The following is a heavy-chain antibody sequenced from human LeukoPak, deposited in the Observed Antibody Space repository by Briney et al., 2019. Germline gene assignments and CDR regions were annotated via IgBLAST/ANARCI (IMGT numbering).Heavy chain of an antibody. D-gene: IGHD3-22*01. V-gene: IGHV1-2*06. CDR3: ARVGRSYYYDSSGDQH. Sequence: GASVKVSCKASGYTFTGYYMHWVRQAPGQGLEWMGRINPNSGGTNYAQKFHGRVTMTRDTSISTAYMELSRLRSDDTAVYYCARVGRSYYYDSSGDQHWGQGTLVTVSS. CDR1: GYTFTGYY. J-gene: IGHJ1*01. CDR2: INPNSGGT.